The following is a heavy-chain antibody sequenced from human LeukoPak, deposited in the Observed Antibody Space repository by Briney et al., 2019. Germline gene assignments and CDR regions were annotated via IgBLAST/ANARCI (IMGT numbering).Heavy chain of an antibody. Sequence: SVKVSCKASGGTFTSYAISWVRQAPGQGLEWMGGIIPIFGTANYAQKFQGRVTITADESTSTAYMELSSLRSEDTAVYYCARLGRLDPTYYYGMDVWGQGTTVTVSS. CDR3: ARLGRLDPTYYYGMDV. V-gene: IGHV1-69*13. J-gene: IGHJ6*02. CDR2: IIPIFGTA. CDR1: GGTFTSYA. D-gene: IGHD6-19*01.